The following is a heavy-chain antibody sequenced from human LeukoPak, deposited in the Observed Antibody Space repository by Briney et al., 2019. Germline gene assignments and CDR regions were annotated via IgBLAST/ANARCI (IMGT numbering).Heavy chain of an antibody. CDR1: GHTFTSYG. CDR3: ARDLSPRVTTVTNNWFDP. CDR2: ISAYNGNT. D-gene: IGHD4-17*01. Sequence: ASVKVSCKASGHTFTSYGISWVRQAPGQGLEWMGWISAYNGNTNYAQKLQGRVTMTTDTSTSTAYMELRSLRSDDTAVYYCARDLSPRVTTVTNNWFDPWGQGTLVTVSS. V-gene: IGHV1-18*01. J-gene: IGHJ5*02.